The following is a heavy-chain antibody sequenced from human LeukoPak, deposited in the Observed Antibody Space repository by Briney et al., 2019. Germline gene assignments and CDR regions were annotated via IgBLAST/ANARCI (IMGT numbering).Heavy chain of an antibody. J-gene: IGHJ6*03. Sequence: PGGSLRLSCAASGFTFSSYSMNWVRQAPGKGLEWVSYISSSSSTIYYADSVKGRFTISRDNAKNSLYLQMNSLRAEDTAVYYCARDTVVVVAATAAKNYYYYMDVWGKGTTVTVSS. D-gene: IGHD2-15*01. CDR2: ISSSSSTI. V-gene: IGHV3-48*01. CDR3: ARDTVVVVAATAAKNYYYYMDV. CDR1: GFTFSSYS.